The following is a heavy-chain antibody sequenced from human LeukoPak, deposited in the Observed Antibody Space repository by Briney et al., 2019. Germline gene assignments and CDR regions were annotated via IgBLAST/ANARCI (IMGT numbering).Heavy chain of an antibody. CDR2: IYHSGGT. CDR3: ARDEGYSSSCLDY. CDR1: GVSISSNNW. V-gene: IGHV4-4*02. D-gene: IGHD6-13*01. J-gene: IGHJ4*02. Sequence: PSETLSLTCAVSGVSISSNNWWSWVRQPPGKGLEWIGEIYHSGGTNYNPSLKSRVTISVDKSKNQFSLKLSSVTAADTAVYYCARDEGYSSSCLDYWGQGTLVTVSS.